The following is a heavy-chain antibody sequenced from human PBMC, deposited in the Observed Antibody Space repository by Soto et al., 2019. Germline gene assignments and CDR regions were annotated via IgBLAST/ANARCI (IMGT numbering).Heavy chain of an antibody. D-gene: IGHD6-19*01. CDR2: IYRGXSDP. CDR1: GYSCTRYL. J-gene: IGHJ4*02. CDR3: ARLAVAGPGPFDD. V-gene: IGHV5-51*01. Sequence: GESLKISCKGSGYSCTRYLIGWVRQMPGKGMEWMGIIYRGXSDPRYSQFFQCQVTISADKSISTAYLQWRSLKASDPAMYYCARLAVAGPGPFDDWGQGTLVTVSS.